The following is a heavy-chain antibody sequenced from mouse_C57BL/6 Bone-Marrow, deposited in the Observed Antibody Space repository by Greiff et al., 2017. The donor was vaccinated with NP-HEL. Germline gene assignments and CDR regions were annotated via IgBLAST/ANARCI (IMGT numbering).Heavy chain of an antibody. V-gene: IGHV5-6*02. CDR2: ISSGGSYT. J-gene: IGHJ3*01. CDR3: ARHELWFAY. Sequence: DVKLVESGGDLVKPGGSLKLSCAASGFTFSSYGMSWVRQTPDKRLEWVATISSGGSYTYYPDSVKGRFTISRDNAKNTLYLQMSSLKSEDTAMYYCARHELWFAYWGQGTLVTVSA. CDR1: GFTFSSYG.